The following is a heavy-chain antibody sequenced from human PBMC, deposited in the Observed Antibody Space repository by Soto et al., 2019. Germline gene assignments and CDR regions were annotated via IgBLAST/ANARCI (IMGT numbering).Heavy chain of an antibody. V-gene: IGHV4-61*01. Sequence: PSETLSLTCTVSGGSVSSGSYYWNWIRQPPGKGLEWIGSIYYTGSTKYNPSLKSRFIISVDTAKDKFSLMVNSFTAAGTAVYYCARAPGYSSAWYVDYWGQGTLVTVSS. CDR2: IYYTGST. D-gene: IGHD6-19*01. J-gene: IGHJ4*02. CDR1: GGSVSSGSYY. CDR3: ARAPGYSSAWYVDY.